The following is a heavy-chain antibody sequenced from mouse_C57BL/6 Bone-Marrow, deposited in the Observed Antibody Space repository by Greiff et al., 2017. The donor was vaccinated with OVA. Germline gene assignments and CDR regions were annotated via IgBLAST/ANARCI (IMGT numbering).Heavy chain of an antibody. D-gene: IGHD6-2*01. CDR2: ISGGGGNT. CDR3: ARRLLYYFDY. CDR1: GFTFSSYT. Sequence: EVKLVESGGGLVKPGGSLKLSCAASGFTFSSYTMSWVRQTPEKRLEWVATISGGGGNTYYPDSVKGRFTISRDNAKNTLYLQMSSLRSEDTALYYCARRLLYYFDYWGQGTTLTVSS. J-gene: IGHJ2*01. V-gene: IGHV5-9*01.